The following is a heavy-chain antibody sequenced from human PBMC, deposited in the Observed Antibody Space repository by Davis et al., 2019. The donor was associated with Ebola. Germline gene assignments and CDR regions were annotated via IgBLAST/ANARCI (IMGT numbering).Heavy chain of an antibody. V-gene: IGHV4-34*01. D-gene: IGHD5-12*01. CDR1: GGSFSGYY. Sequence: SETLSLTCAVYGGSFSGYYWSWIRQPPGKGLEWIGEINHSGSTNYNPSLKSRVTISVDTSKNQFSLKLSSVTAEDTAVYYCARTALFSGYDLWCYYYGMDVWGQGTTVTVSS. CDR3: ARTALFSGYDLWCYYYGMDV. J-gene: IGHJ6*02. CDR2: INHSGST.